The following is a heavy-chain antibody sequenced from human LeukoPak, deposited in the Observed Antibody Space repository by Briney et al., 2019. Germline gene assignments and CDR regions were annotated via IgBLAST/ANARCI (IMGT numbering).Heavy chain of an antibody. CDR3: AREDTAMVTALGY. J-gene: IGHJ4*02. V-gene: IGHV3-21*01. Sequence: PGGSLRLSCAASGFTFSIYSMNWVRQAPGKGLEWVSSISSSSSYIYYADSVKGRFTISRDNAKNSLYLQMNSLRAEDTAVYYCAREDTAMVTALGYWGQGTLVTVSS. D-gene: IGHD5-18*01. CDR2: ISSSSSYI. CDR1: GFTFSIYS.